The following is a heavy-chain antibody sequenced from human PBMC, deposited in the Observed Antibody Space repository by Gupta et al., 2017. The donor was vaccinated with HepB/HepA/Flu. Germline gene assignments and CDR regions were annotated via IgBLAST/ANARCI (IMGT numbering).Heavy chain of an antibody. Sequence: QVLLQESGPGLVKPSGTLSLTCAVSGGSISSDNWWTWVRQPPGKGLAWIGEIYHSGSPTYNPSLKSRVTISVDKSKNQFSLKLSSVTAADTAVYYCARFSRRAGYYYYGLDVWGRGTTVTVSS. CDR2: IYHSGSP. J-gene: IGHJ6*02. V-gene: IGHV4-4*02. CDR1: GGSISSDNW. CDR3: ARFSRRAGYYYYGLDV.